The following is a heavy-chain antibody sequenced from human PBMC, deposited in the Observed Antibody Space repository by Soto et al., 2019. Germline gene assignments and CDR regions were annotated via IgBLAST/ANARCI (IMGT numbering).Heavy chain of an antibody. J-gene: IGHJ6*02. CDR1: GGTFSNYA. D-gene: IGHD3-3*01. CDR2: IVPAFGTP. V-gene: IGHV1-69*01. CDR3: ARVAKIFGVAAYAYDEMEV. Sequence: QVQLVQSGAEVKKPGSSVKVSCRASGGTFSNYAISWVRQAPGQGLEWMGGIVPAFGTPNYAQNLQGRITITADDSTTTVYMELSSLRAEDTSVYYSARVAKIFGVAAYAYDEMEVWGQGTKVTVSS.